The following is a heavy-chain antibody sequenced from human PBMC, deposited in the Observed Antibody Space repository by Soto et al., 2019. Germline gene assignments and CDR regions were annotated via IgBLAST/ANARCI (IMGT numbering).Heavy chain of an antibody. CDR3: AREGFGLVCFYYYYMDV. J-gene: IGHJ6*03. CDR2: IQDTGAT. CDR1: GASINYYY. V-gene: IGHV4-4*08. Sequence: SETLSLTCAVSGASINYYYWNWIRQFPGRGLEWIGYIQDTGATKYNPSLESRVTISVDTSKNQFSLNLSSVTAADTAVYYCAREGFGLVCFYYYYMDVWGKGTTVTVSS. D-gene: IGHD3-10*01.